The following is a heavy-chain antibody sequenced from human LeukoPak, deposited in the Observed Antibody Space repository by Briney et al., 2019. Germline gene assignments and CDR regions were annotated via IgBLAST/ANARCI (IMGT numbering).Heavy chain of an antibody. CDR3: VRGGGSFDS. Sequence: PGGSLRLSCAASGFTFSGFWMSWVRQAPTKGLEWVANIKYVGRDKRYVDSVKGRCPVSRDNANNSLYLQMNSLRAEDTAVYYCVRGGGSFDSWGQGTLVTVSS. V-gene: IGHV3-7*04. J-gene: IGHJ4*02. CDR1: GFTFSGFW. CDR2: IKYVGRDK. D-gene: IGHD3-16*01.